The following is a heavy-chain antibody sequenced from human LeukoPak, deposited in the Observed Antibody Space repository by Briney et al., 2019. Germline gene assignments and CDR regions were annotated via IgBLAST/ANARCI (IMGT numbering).Heavy chain of an antibody. V-gene: IGHV1-69*04. CDR3: ARGGHYYDSSRMVDY. CDR2: IIPILGIA. D-gene: IGHD3-22*01. Sequence: ASVKVSCKASGYTFTSYGISWVRQAPGQGLEWMGRIIPILGIANYAQKFQGRVTITADKSTSTAYMELSSLRSEDTAVYYCARGGHYYDSSRMVDYWGQGTLVTVSS. J-gene: IGHJ4*02. CDR1: GYTFTSYG.